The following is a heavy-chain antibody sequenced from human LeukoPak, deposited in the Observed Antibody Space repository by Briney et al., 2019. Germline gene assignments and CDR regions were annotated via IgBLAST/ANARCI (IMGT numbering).Heavy chain of an antibody. CDR1: GYSISSGYH. CDR2: MSHSGST. J-gene: IGHJ4*02. CDR3: ARHHLYDSSGDGRYYFDY. Sequence: PSETLSLTCGVSGYSISSGYHWGWIRQPTGKGLEWIGSMSHSGSTYYNPSVKSRVTISVDTSKNQFSVKLSSVTAADTAVYYCARHHLYDSSGDGRYYFDYWGQGTLVTVSS. V-gene: IGHV4-38-2*01. D-gene: IGHD3-22*01.